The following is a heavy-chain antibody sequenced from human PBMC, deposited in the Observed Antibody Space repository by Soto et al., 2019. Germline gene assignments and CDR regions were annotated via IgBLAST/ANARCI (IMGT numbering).Heavy chain of an antibody. Sequence: GGSLRLSCSASGFTFSSYAMHWVRQAPGKGLEYVSGIRGNGDPPFYADSVKGRFTISRDNSKNTLYLQMSSLSADDTAVYYCVKSRGGNNFDFFDWGQGALVTVS. D-gene: IGHD5-12*01. CDR1: GFTFSSYA. CDR3: VKSRGGNNFDFFD. CDR2: IRGNGDPP. V-gene: IGHV3-64D*06. J-gene: IGHJ4*02.